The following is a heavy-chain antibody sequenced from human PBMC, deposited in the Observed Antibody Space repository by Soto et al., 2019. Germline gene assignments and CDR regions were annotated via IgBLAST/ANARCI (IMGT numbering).Heavy chain of an antibody. CDR1: GFTVSSNY. V-gene: IGHV3-53*01. D-gene: IGHD3-10*01. CDR2: IYSGGST. Sequence: EVQLVESGGGLIQPGGSLRLSCAASGFTVSSNYMSWVRQAPGKGLEWVSVIYSGGSTYYADSVKGRFTISRDNSKNTLYLQMTSLRAEDTAVYDCARDRASLYGMDVWGQGTTVTVSS. J-gene: IGHJ6*02. CDR3: ARDRASLYGMDV.